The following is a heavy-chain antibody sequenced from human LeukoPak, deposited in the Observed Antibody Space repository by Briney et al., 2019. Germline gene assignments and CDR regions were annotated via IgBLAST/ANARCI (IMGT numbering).Heavy chain of an antibody. CDR1: GYSFTSYW. CDR3: ARTITPEGSSPFDP. Sequence: GESLKISCKGSGYSFTSYWIGWVRQMPGKGLEGMGIIYPGDSVTRYSPSFQGQVTISADKSINTAYLQWSSLKASDTAMYYCARTITPEGSSPFDPWGQGTLVTVSS. V-gene: IGHV5-51*01. D-gene: IGHD5-12*01. CDR2: IYPGDSVT. J-gene: IGHJ5*02.